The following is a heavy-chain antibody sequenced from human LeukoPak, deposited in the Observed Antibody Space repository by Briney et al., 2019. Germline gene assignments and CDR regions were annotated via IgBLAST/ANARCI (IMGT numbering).Heavy chain of an antibody. D-gene: IGHD4-17*01. CDR3: AKCPFRDYGDYFDY. Sequence: PGGSLRLSCAASGFTFSRYWMHWVRQAPGKGLVWVSRIDSDGTNRDYADSVKGRFTISRDNAKNTVYLQMNSLRDEDTAVYYCAKCPFRDYGDYFDYWGQGTLVTVSS. J-gene: IGHJ4*02. CDR1: GFTFSRYW. CDR2: IDSDGTNR. V-gene: IGHV3-74*01.